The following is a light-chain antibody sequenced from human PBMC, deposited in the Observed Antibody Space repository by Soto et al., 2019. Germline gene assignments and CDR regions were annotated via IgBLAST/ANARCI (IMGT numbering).Light chain of an antibody. Sequence: DIQMTQSPSSLSASVGDGVTITCRASQSISTYLNWYQQKPGKAPKLLIYAASSLQSGVPSRFSGSGSGTDFTLTISSLQPEDFATYYCQQSYSDSSFGQVTMLEIK. J-gene: IGKJ2*01. CDR3: QQSYSDSS. CDR1: QSISTY. CDR2: AAS. V-gene: IGKV1-39*01.